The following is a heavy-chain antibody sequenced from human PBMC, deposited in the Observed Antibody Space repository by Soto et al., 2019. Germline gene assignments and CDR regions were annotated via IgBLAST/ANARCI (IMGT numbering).Heavy chain of an antibody. J-gene: IGHJ4*02. V-gene: IGHV4-59*01. D-gene: IGHD6-19*01. Sequence: QVHLQESGPGLVKPSGTLSLTCTVSGDSIRGWYWSWIRQPPGKGLEWIANIYSSGPTNYNPSLKSRATISVETSKNQFSLILTSVTAADTAVYYCARTAWYSSGRYYFDYWGQGTLVTVSS. CDR3: ARTAWYSSGRYYFDY. CDR2: IYSSGPT. CDR1: GDSIRGWY.